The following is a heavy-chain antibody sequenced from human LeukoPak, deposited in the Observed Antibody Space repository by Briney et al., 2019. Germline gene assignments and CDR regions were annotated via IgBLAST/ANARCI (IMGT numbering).Heavy chain of an antibody. CDR1: GYTFTSYG. CDR2: ISAYNGNT. V-gene: IGHV1-18*01. CDR3: ARSHSSSSFHWFDP. Sequence: ASVKVSCKASGYTFTSYGISWVRQAPGQGLDWMGWISAYNGNTNYAQKLQGRVTMTTDTSTSTAYMELRSLRSDDTAVYYCARSHSSSSFHWFDPWGQGTLVTVSS. J-gene: IGHJ5*02. D-gene: IGHD6-13*01.